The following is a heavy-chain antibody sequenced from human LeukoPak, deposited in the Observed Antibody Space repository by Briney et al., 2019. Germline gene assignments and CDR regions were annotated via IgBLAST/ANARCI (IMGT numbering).Heavy chain of an antibody. Sequence: SETLSLTCAVYGGSFSGYYWSWVRQPPGKGLEWIGEINHSGSTNYNPSLKSRVTISVDTSKNQFSLKLSSVTAADTAVYYCARLRGIASSWSSTIDPWGQGTLVTVSS. CDR1: GGSFSGYY. D-gene: IGHD6-13*01. CDR3: ARLRGIASSWSSTIDP. V-gene: IGHV4-34*01. CDR2: INHSGST. J-gene: IGHJ5*02.